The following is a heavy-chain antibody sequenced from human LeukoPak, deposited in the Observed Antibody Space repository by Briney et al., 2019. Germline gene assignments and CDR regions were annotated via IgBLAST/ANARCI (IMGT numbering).Heavy chain of an antibody. V-gene: IGHV1-8*01. CDR1: GYTFTSYD. Sequence: ASVKVSCKASGYTFTSYDINWVRQATGQGLEWMGWMNPNSGNTGYAQKFQGRVTMTRNTSISTAYMELSSLRSEDTAVYYCARLSWMPYAFDIWGQGTMVTVSS. CDR2: MNPNSGNT. CDR3: ARLSWMPYAFDI. D-gene: IGHD1-1*01. J-gene: IGHJ3*02.